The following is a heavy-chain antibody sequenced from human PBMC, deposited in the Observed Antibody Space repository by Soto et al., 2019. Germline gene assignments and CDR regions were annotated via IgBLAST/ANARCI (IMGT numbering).Heavy chain of an antibody. J-gene: IGHJ6*02. V-gene: IGHV5-10-1*01. Sequence: GESLKISCKGSGYSFTSYWISWVRQMPGKGLEGMGRIDPSDSYTNYSPSFQGHVTISADKSISTAYLQWSSLKASDTAMYYCASPLQLWPRPGLYYYYGMDVWGQRTTVTVSS. CDR3: ASPLQLWPRPGLYYYYGMDV. D-gene: IGHD5-18*01. CDR2: IDPSDSYT. CDR1: GYSFTSYW.